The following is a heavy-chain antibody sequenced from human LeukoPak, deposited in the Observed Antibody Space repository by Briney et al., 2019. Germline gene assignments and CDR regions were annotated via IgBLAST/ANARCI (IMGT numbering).Heavy chain of an antibody. Sequence: SETLSPTCAVYGGSFSGYYWSWIRQPPGKGLEWIGEINHSGSTNYNPSLKSRVTISVDTSKNQFSLKLSSVTAADTAVYYCANYGGNGYYYYYGMDVWGQGTTVTVSS. CDR2: INHSGST. CDR1: GGSFSGYY. D-gene: IGHD4-17*01. CDR3: ANYGGNGYYYYYGMDV. J-gene: IGHJ6*02. V-gene: IGHV4-34*01.